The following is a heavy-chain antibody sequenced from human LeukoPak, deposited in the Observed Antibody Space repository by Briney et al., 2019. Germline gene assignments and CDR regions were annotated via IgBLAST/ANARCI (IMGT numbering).Heavy chain of an antibody. CDR3: ARDQPINYDFWSGYYRH. CDR1: GFNFNTYA. Sequence: GGSLRLSCAASGFNFNTYAMHWVRQAPGKGLEWVALISYDGSNKYYADSVKGRFTISRDNSKNTLYLQMNSLRTEDTALYYCARDQPINYDFWSGYYRHWGQGTLVTVSS. V-gene: IGHV3-30-3*01. D-gene: IGHD3-3*01. J-gene: IGHJ4*02. CDR2: ISYDGSNK.